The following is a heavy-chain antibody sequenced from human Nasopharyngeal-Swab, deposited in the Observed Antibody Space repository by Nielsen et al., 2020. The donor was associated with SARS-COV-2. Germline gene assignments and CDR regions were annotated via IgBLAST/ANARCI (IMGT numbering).Heavy chain of an antibody. CDR2: ISGSGGST. D-gene: IGHD2-15*01. J-gene: IGHJ4*02. Sequence: WVRQAPGKGLEWVSAISGSGGSTYYADSVKGRFTISRDNSKNTLYLQMNSLRAEDTAVYYCAKDGGDGGPFDYWGQGTLVTVSS. CDR3: AKDGGDGGPFDY. V-gene: IGHV3-23*01.